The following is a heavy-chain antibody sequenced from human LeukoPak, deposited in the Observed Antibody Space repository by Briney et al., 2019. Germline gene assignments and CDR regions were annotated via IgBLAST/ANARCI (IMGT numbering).Heavy chain of an antibody. Sequence: GGSLRLSCAASGFTISSNYMSWVRQAPGKGLEWVAVIYTGGTTYYADSVKGRFTISRDTSKNMLYLQMNSLRAEDTAVYYCAKTRPIDYWGQGTLVTVSS. D-gene: IGHD1/OR15-1a*01. V-gene: IGHV3-53*01. CDR2: IYTGGTT. J-gene: IGHJ4*02. CDR1: GFTISSNY. CDR3: AKTRPIDY.